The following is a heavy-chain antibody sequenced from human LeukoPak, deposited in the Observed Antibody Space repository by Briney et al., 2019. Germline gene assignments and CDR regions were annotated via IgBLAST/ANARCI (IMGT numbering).Heavy chain of an antibody. D-gene: IGHD1-1*01. CDR2: ISYDGSNK. V-gene: IGHV3-30*18. CDR1: GFTFSSYG. J-gene: IGHJ4*02. Sequence: GGSLRLSCAASGFTFSSYGMHWVRQAPGKGLEWVAVISYDGSNKYYADSVKGRFTISRDNSQNTVFLQMNSLRVEDTAVYYCAKVDYWSPENYFDSWGQGTLVTVSS. CDR3: AKVDYWSPENYFDS.